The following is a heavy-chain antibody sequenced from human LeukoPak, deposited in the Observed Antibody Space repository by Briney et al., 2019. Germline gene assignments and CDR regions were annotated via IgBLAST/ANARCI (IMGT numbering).Heavy chain of an antibody. CDR1: GGTFSSYA. D-gene: IGHD2-2*01. J-gene: IGHJ3*02. Sequence: ASVKVSCKASGGTFSSYAISWVRQAPGQGLEWMGVIIPIFGTANYAQKFQGRVTITADESTSTAYMELSRLRSEDTAVYHCARVADIVVVPAAPASSAFDIWGQGTMVTVSS. CDR2: IIPIFGTA. V-gene: IGHV1-69*13. CDR3: ARVADIVVVPAAPASSAFDI.